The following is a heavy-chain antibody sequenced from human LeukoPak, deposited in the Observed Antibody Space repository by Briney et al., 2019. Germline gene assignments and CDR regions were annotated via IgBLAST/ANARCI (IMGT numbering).Heavy chain of an antibody. V-gene: IGHV4-31*03. J-gene: IGHJ5*02. D-gene: IGHD6-6*01. CDR1: GGSISSGGYY. CDR2: IYYSGST. Sequence: SQTLSLTCTVSGGSISSGGYYWSWIRQHPGKGLEWIGYIYYSGSTYYNPSLKSRVTISVDTSKNQFSLKLSSVTAADTAVYYCARDSSEYSSSFGWFDPWGQGILVTVSS. CDR3: ARDSSEYSSSFGWFDP.